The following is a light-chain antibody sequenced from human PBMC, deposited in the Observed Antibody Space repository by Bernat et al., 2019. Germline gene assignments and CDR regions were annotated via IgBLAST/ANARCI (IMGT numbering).Light chain of an antibody. CDR1: SSDVGGYNY. V-gene: IGLV2-14*03. CDR2: DVS. J-gene: IGLJ3*02. CDR3: SSYTRSSTWV. Sequence: QSALTQPASVSGSPGQSITISCTGTSSDVGGYNYVSWYQHRPGKAPKLMIYDVSNRPSGVSNRFSGSKSGNTASLTISGLQAEDEADYYCSSYTRSSTWVFGGGTKLTVL.